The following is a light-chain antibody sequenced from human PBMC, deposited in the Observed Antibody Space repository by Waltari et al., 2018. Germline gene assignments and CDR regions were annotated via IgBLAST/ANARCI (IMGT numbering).Light chain of an antibody. V-gene: IGLV2-11*01. CDR3: SSYAGSYTVL. Sequence: QSALTQPRSVSGSPGQSVTISCTGTSSDVGGYNYLSWYQQHPGKAPELMLFDVNKRPSGVPDRFSGSKSGNTASLTISGLQAEDEADYYCSSYAGSYTVLFGGGTKLTVL. J-gene: IGLJ2*01. CDR2: DVN. CDR1: SSDVGGYNY.